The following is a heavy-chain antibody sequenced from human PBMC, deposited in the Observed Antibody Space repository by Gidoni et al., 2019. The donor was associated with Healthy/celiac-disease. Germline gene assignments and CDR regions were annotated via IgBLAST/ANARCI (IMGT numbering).Heavy chain of an antibody. J-gene: IGHJ4*02. D-gene: IGHD3-3*01. CDR2: IYYSGST. CDR1: GGSISSGGYY. V-gene: IGHV4-31*03. Sequence: QVQLQESGPGLVKPSPTPSLTCTVSGGSISSGGYYWRWLRQHPGKGLEWIGYIYYSGSTYYNPSLKSRVTISVDTSKNQFSLKLSSVTAADTAVYYCARVAEGWSGYYSFDYWGQGTLVTVSS. CDR3: ARVAEGWSGYYSFDY.